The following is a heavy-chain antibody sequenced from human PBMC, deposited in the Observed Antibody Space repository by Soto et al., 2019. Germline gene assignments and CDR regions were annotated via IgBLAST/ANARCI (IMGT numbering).Heavy chain of an antibody. CDR1: GGSIGSGGYY. CDR3: ARAFDDYGDYQYQCDY. Sequence: QVQLQESGPRLVKPSQTLSLTCTVAGGSIGSGGYYWSWIRQHPGKGLEWIGYVYYSGRTFYNPPRKRRVTISIDTSQAQFSLDLPSATAADTAVYYWARAFDDYGDYQYQCDYWGQGTLITVSS. J-gene: IGHJ4*02. V-gene: IGHV4-31*03. D-gene: IGHD4-17*01. CDR2: VYYSGRT.